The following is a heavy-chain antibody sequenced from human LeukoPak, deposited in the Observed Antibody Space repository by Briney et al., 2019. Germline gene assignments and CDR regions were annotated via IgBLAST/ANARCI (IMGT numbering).Heavy chain of an antibody. CDR1: GGTFSSYA. D-gene: IGHD2-2*01. J-gene: IGHJ5*02. CDR3: ASYSCSSTSCLGASWFGP. V-gene: IGHV1-69*04. CDR2: IIPILGIA. Sequence: SVKVSCKASGGTFSSYAISWVRQAPGQGLEWMGRIIPILGIANYAQKFQGRVTITADKSTSTAYMELSSLRSEDTAVYYCASYSCSSTSCLGASWFGPWGQGTLVTVSS.